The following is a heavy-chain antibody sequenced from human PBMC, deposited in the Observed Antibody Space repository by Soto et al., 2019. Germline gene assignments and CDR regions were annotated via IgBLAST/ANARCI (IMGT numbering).Heavy chain of an antibody. J-gene: IGHJ3*02. Sequence: ASVKGSCKASGYTFTSYGISWVRQAPGQGLEWMGWISAYNGNTNYAQKLQGRVTMTTDTSTSTAYMELRSLRSDDTAVYYCARGRRIAVAGTSAFDIWGQGTMVTVSS. CDR3: ARGRRIAVAGTSAFDI. V-gene: IGHV1-18*01. CDR1: GYTFTSYG. CDR2: ISAYNGNT. D-gene: IGHD6-19*01.